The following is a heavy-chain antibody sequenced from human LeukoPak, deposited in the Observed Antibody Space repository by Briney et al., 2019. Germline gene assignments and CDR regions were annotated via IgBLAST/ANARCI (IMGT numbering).Heavy chain of an antibody. Sequence: KPSETLSLTCTVSGGSISSSSYYWGWIRQPPGKGLEWIGSIYYSGSTYYNPSLKSRVTISVDTSKNQFSLKLSSVTAADTAVYYCARVMAGSSSGGYWFDPWGQGTLVTVSS. J-gene: IGHJ5*02. CDR2: IYYSGST. V-gene: IGHV4-39*07. D-gene: IGHD6-6*01. CDR1: GGSISSSSYY. CDR3: ARVMAGSSSGGYWFDP.